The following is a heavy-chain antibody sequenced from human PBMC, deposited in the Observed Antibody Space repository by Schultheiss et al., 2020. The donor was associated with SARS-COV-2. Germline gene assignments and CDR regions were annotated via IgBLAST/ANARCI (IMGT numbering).Heavy chain of an antibody. CDR1: GFTFSSYW. CDR2: ISGSGGST. CDR3: AKESPTFGGVIAC. Sequence: GESLKISCAASGFTFSSYWMHWVRQAPGKGLVWVSGISGSGGSTYYADSVKGRFTISRDNSKNTLYLQMNSLRAGDTAVYYCAKESPTFGGVIACWGQGTLVTVSS. J-gene: IGHJ4*02. D-gene: IGHD3-16*02. V-gene: IGHV3-23*01.